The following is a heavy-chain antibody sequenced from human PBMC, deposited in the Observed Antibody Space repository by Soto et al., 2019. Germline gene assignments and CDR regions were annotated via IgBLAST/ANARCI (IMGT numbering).Heavy chain of an antibody. J-gene: IGHJ5*02. CDR3: ARPTSGWANCFDP. CDR1: GFTFNSYS. CDR2: ISSSSTTK. Sequence: EVQLVESGGGLVQPGGSLRLSCAASGFTFNSYSMNWVRQAPGKGLEWVSYISSSSTTKYYTDSVKGRFTIFRDNAKNALYLYMNSLIDDYTTVYYCARPTSGWANCFDPWGQGTLVTVSS. D-gene: IGHD6-19*01. V-gene: IGHV3-48*02.